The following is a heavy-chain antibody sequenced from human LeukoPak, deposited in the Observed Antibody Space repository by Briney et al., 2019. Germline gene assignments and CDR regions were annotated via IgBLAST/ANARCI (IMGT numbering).Heavy chain of an antibody. Sequence: GGSLRLSCAASGFIFSRYWMHWVRQAPGKELVWVSRINNDGSIINTADSVKGRFTISRDNAKDMLYLQMDSLRAEDTAIYYCARGPSVRGAIDNWGQGTLVAVSS. D-gene: IGHD3-10*01. CDR2: INNDGSII. CDR3: ARGPSVRGAIDN. CDR1: GFIFSRYW. J-gene: IGHJ4*02. V-gene: IGHV3-74*01.